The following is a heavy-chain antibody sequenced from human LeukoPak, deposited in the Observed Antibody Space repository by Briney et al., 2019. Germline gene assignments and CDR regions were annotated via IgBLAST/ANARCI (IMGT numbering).Heavy chain of an antibody. D-gene: IGHD3-10*01. CDR2: ISSNGGST. V-gene: IGHV3-64*01. Sequence: PGGSLRLSCAASGFTFGSYAMHWVRQAPGKGLEYVTAISSNGGSTYYANSVKGRFTISRDNSKNTLYVQMGSLRPEDMAVYYCARLYGPAYYYYYMDVWGKGTTVTVSS. J-gene: IGHJ6*03. CDR3: ARLYGPAYYYYYMDV. CDR1: GFTFGSYA.